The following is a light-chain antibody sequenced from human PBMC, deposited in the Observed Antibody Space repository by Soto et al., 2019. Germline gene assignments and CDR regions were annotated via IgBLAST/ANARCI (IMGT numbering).Light chain of an antibody. CDR3: KQYKNCPPLT. V-gene: IGKV3-15*01. CDR1: QSVSSN. J-gene: IGKJ4*01. Sequence: EIVMTQSPATLSVSPGERATLSCRASQSVSSNFAWYEQKPGQAPRLLISCASTRATGIPARLSVSGSGIEFTLTKGSLQYEDFAVYYCKQYKNCPPLTFGEGDQVAIQ. CDR2: CAS.